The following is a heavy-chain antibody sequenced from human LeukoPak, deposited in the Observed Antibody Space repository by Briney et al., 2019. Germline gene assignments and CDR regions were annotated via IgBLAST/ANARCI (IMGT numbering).Heavy chain of an antibody. CDR3: ANADRFCSSGSCPVPDAFDF. D-gene: IGHD2-15*01. J-gene: IGHJ3*01. Sequence: PSETLSLTCTVSGGSISSYYWSWIRQPPGKGLEWIGYIYYSGSTNYNPSLKSRVTISVDTSKNQFSLKLSSVTAADTAVYYCANADRFCSSGSCPVPDAFDFWDQGTMVTVSS. V-gene: IGHV4-59*12. CDR2: IYYSGST. CDR1: GGSISSYY.